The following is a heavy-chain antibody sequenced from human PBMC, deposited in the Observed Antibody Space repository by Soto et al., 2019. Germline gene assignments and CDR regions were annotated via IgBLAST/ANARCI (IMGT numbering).Heavy chain of an antibody. CDR1: GFTFSSYW. D-gene: IGHD3-10*01. Sequence: GGSLRLSCAASGFTFSSYWMGWVRQAPGKGLEWVANIKQDGSEKYYVDSVKGRFTISRDNAKNSLYLQMNSLRAEDTAVYYCARDAGFGYYYGMDVWGQGTTVTVSS. V-gene: IGHV3-7*01. CDR3: ARDAGFGYYYGMDV. J-gene: IGHJ6*02. CDR2: IKQDGSEK.